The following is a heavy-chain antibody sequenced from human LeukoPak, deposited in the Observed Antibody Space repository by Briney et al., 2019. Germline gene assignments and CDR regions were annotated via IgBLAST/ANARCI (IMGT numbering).Heavy chain of an antibody. Sequence: ASVKVSCKVSGYTLTELSMHWVRQAPGKGLEWMGGFDPEDGETIYAQKFQGRVTMTRNTSISTAYMELSSLRSEDTAVYYCAFAKKRTRTVDPWGQGTLVTVSS. CDR1: GYTLTELS. D-gene: IGHD1-14*01. J-gene: IGHJ5*02. V-gene: IGHV1-24*01. CDR2: FDPEDGET. CDR3: AFAKKRTRTVDP.